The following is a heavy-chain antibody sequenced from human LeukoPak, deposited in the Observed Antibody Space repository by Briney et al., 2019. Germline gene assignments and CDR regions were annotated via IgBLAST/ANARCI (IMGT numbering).Heavy chain of an antibody. CDR2: INPNSGDT. D-gene: IGHD3-22*01. CDR3: ARDRTSGYNWFDP. Sequence: ASVKVSCKASGYTFNSYYMHWVRQAPGQGLEWMGWINPNSGDTNYAQKFQGRVTMTRDTSISTAYMELSRLTSDDTAMYYCARDRTSGYNWFDPWGQGTLVTVSS. CDR1: GYTFNSYY. V-gene: IGHV1-2*02. J-gene: IGHJ5*02.